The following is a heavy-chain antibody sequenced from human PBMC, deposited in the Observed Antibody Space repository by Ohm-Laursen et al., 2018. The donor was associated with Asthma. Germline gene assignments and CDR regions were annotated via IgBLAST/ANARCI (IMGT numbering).Heavy chain of an antibody. D-gene: IGHD6-13*01. CDR1: GFTFSSYW. CDR3: ARDMGVAAAGTPDAFDI. J-gene: IGHJ3*02. V-gene: IGHV3-7*05. Sequence: SLRLSCTASGFTFSSYWMSWVRQAPGKGLEWVANINQDGSEKYYVESVKGRLTISRDNAKNSLHVQMNSLGAEDTAVYYCARDMGVAAAGTPDAFDIWGQGTMITVSS. CDR2: INQDGSEK.